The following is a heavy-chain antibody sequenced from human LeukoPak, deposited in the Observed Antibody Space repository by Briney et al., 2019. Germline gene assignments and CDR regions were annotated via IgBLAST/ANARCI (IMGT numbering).Heavy chain of an antibody. CDR3: ARGTGDYAQHGMDV. CDR1: GFTFSSYG. Sequence: GGSLRLSCAASGFTFSSYGMHWVRQAPGKGLEWVAFIRYDGSNKYYADSVKGRFTISRDNSKNTLYLQMNSLRAEDTAVYYCARGTGDYAQHGMDVWGQGTTVTVSS. J-gene: IGHJ6*02. D-gene: IGHD4-17*01. CDR2: IRYDGSNK. V-gene: IGHV3-30*02.